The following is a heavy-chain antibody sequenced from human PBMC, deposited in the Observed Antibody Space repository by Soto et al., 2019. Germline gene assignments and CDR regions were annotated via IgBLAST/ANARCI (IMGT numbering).Heavy chain of an antibody. CDR1: GITLSDQA. D-gene: IGHD1-1*01. J-gene: IGHJ5*02. Sequence: EVQLLDSGGGLVQPGGSLRLSCAASGITLSDQAMTWVRQAPGKGLEWVSSLSANGDYANYADSVRGRFTMSRDNSKNIMYLDLSSLRVEDTAIYSCAKPACTRASDHWGQGTLVTVSS. CDR2: LSANGDYA. CDR3: AKPACTRASDH. V-gene: IGHV3-23*01.